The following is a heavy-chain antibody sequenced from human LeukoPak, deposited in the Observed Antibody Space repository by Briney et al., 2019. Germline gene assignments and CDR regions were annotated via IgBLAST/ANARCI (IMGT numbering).Heavy chain of an antibody. J-gene: IGHJ4*02. CDR1: GGSFSGYY. Sequence: SETLSLTCAVYGGSFSGYYWSWIRQPPGKGLEWIGEINHSGSTNYNPSLKSRVTISVDTSKNQFSLKLSSVTAADTAVYYCARAVWDLHIANPGIAAADFDYWGQGTLVTVSS. CDR3: ARAVWDLHIANPGIAAADFDY. V-gene: IGHV4-34*01. D-gene: IGHD6-13*01. CDR2: INHSGST.